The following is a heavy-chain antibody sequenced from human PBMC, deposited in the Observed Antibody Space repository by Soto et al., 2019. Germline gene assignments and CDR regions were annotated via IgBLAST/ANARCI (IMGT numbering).Heavy chain of an antibody. CDR1: GDTFSSYA. J-gene: IGHJ4*02. CDR2: IIPIFGTA. Sequence: QVQLVQSGAEVKKPGSSVKVSCKASGDTFSSYAISWVRQAPGQGLEWMGGIIPIFGTANYAQKFQGRVTITADESTSTAYMELSSLRSEDTAVYYCVSQNAGRRYYFDYWGQGTLVTVSS. D-gene: IGHD1-1*01. CDR3: VSQNAGRRYYFDY. V-gene: IGHV1-69*12.